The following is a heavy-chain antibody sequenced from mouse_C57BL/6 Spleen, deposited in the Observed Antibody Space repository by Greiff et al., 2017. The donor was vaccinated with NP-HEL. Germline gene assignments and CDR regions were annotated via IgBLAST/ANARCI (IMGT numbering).Heavy chain of an antibody. V-gene: IGHV1-69*01. Sequence: QVQLQQPGAELVMPGASVKLSCKASGYTFTSYWMHWVKQRPGQGLEWIGEIDPSDSYTNYNQKFKGKSTLTVDKSSSTAYMQLSSLTSEDSAVYYCARPPYYGSTHWYFDVWGTGTTVTVSS. J-gene: IGHJ1*03. D-gene: IGHD1-1*01. CDR3: ARPPYYGSTHWYFDV. CDR1: GYTFTSYW. CDR2: IDPSDSYT.